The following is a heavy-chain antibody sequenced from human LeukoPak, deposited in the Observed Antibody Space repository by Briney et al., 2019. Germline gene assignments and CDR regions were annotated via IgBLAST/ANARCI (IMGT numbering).Heavy chain of an antibody. V-gene: IGHV3-21*01. CDR2: VSSSGSYI. J-gene: IGHJ4*02. CDR3: ARDRGGSGWYDY. Sequence: GGSLRLSCAASGFTFSSYSMNWVWKAPGKGLEWVSSVSSSGSYIYYADSVKGRCTISRDNAKNSLYLQMSSLRVEDTAVYYRARDRGGSGWYDYWGQGTLVSVSS. D-gene: IGHD6-19*01. CDR1: GFTFSSYS.